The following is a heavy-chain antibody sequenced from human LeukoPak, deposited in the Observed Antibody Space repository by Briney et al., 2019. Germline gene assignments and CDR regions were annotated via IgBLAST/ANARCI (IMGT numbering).Heavy chain of an antibody. CDR2: VRYDGSNK. CDR3: AKDWGGSFYLFDY. Sequence: GGSLRLSCAASGFTFSSYGVHWVRQAPGTGLQWVAFVRYDGSNKYYADSLKGRFTISRDNSKNTLYLQMNSLGTEDTAVYYCAKDWGGSFYLFDYWGQGTLVTVSS. CDR1: GFTFSSYG. D-gene: IGHD1-26*01. V-gene: IGHV3-30*02. J-gene: IGHJ4*02.